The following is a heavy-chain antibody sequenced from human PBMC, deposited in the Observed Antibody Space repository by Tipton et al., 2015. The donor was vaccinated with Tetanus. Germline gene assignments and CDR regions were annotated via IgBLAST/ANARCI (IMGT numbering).Heavy chain of an antibody. CDR2: VYNSGST. V-gene: IGHV4-4*07. CDR1: GASISSYY. D-gene: IGHD5-12*01. Sequence: GLVKPSETLSLTCTVSGASISSYYWSWIRQPAGKGLEWIGRVYNSGSTNYNPSLKSRVTISVDTSKNQFSLKLSSVTAADTAVYYCARVGFGYSGYHFYGYWGQGTLVTVSS. J-gene: IGHJ4*02. CDR3: ARVGFGYSGYHFYGY.